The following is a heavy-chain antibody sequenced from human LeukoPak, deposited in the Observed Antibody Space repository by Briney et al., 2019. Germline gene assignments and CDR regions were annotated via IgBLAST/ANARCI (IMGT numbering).Heavy chain of an antibody. J-gene: IGHJ6*03. CDR1: GYFISSGYY. Sequence: SETLSLTCSVSGYFISSGYYWGWIRQAPGKGLEWVRTIYHTGTTYYNPFLKSRVTISVHTSTNQFSLRLNSVTAADTAVYYCASPAAMSYYYMDVWGKETTVTVSS. CDR2: IYHTGTT. V-gene: IGHV4-38-2*02. D-gene: IGHD2-2*01. CDR3: ASPAAMSYYYMDV.